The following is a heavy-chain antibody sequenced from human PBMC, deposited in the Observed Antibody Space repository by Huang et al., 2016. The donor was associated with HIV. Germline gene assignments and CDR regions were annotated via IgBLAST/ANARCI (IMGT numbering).Heavy chain of an antibody. Sequence: QVQLVQSGAEMKKSGSSVKVSCKASGGTVSSFSFTWVRQAPGHGLEWMGGNIPVHDTTDLAQKVRGRVTLTADESTNTAFMELSGLTAQDTAVYYCARGVGNSNRGFDIWGQGTLVTVS. D-gene: IGHD5-18*01. V-gene: IGHV1-69*13. CDR2: NIPVHDTT. CDR3: ARGVGNSNRGFDI. J-gene: IGHJ4*02. CDR1: GGTVSSFS.